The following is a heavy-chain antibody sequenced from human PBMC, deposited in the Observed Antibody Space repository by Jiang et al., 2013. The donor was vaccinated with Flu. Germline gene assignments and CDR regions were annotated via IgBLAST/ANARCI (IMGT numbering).Heavy chain of an antibody. Sequence: KPSETLSLACAVHGESFIGYFWSWIRQSPGKGLEWLGEVNHSGTTNYNPSLGSRLSISIDTSKNQFSLQLTSVIAADTAVYYCARMRYFYGSGRYYYYGLDVWGQGITVTVSS. CDR1: GESFIGYF. CDR3: ARMRYFYGSGRYYYYGLDV. D-gene: IGHD3-10*01. V-gene: IGHV4-34*01. J-gene: IGHJ6*02. CDR2: VNHSGTT.